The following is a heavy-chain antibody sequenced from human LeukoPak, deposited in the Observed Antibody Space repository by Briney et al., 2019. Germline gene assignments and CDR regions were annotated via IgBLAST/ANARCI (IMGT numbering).Heavy chain of an antibody. CDR2: IKTDGSEK. V-gene: IGHV3-7*01. CDR1: SFTLRNYW. CDR3: AGSPALMAYFDF. Sequence: GGSLRLSCAALSFTLRNYWMAWVRQAPGKGLEWVANIKTDGSEKYYLDSVKDQFTISRDNNKNSLYLQMNSLRVEEPAVYYCAGSPALMAYFDFWGQGTLVAVSS. D-gene: IGHD2-2*01. J-gene: IGHJ4*02.